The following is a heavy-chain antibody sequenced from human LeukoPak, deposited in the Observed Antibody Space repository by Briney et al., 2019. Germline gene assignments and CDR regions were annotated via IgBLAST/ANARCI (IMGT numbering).Heavy chain of an antibody. V-gene: IGHV4-4*07. CDR2: IYTSGST. J-gene: IGHJ4*02. CDR3: ARDNGSGSNNY. CDR1: GGSISNYY. D-gene: IGHD3-10*01. Sequence: PSETLSLTCTVSGGSISNYYWSWIRQPAGKGLEWIGRIYTSGSTYYNPSLKSRVTMSVDTSKNQFSLKLSSATAADTAVYYCARDNGSGSNNYWGQGTLVTVSS.